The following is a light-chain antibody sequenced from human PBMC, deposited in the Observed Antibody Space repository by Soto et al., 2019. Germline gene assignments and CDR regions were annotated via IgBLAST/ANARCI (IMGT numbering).Light chain of an antibody. CDR1: QSVSSQ. V-gene: IGKV3-11*01. CDR3: QQRSDWPLT. J-gene: IGKJ4*01. Sequence: EIVLTQSPATLSLSPGERATLSCRASQSVSSQLAWYQQKPGQAPRLLIYEASNRATGIPARFSGSGSGTDFTLTISSLEPEDFALHYCQQRSDWPLTFGGGTQVEIK. CDR2: EAS.